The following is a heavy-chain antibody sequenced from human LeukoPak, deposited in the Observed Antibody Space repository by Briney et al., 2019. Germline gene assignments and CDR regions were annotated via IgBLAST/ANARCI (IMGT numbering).Heavy chain of an antibody. Sequence: GASVKVSCKASGYTFTSYDINWVRQATGQGLEWMGWMNPNSGNTGYAQKFQGRVTMTRNTSISTAYMELSSLRSEDTAVYYCARLHPRRDGFSTEAWHFDYWGQGTLVTVSS. V-gene: IGHV1-8*01. CDR3: ARLHPRRDGFSTEAWHFDY. D-gene: IGHD5-24*01. CDR2: MNPNSGNT. CDR1: GYTFTSYD. J-gene: IGHJ4*02.